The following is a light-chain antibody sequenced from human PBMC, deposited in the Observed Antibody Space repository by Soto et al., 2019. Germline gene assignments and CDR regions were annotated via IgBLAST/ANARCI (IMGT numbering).Light chain of an antibody. CDR2: GAS. CDR3: LQSYRTPLT. Sequence: DIQMTQSPSSLSASVGDRVTITCRASQSISSYLSWYQQKPGKAPNLLIFGASTLQSGVPSRFSGSGSGTDFTLTISSLQPEDFATYYCLQSYRTPLTFGGGTKVDIK. V-gene: IGKV1-39*01. J-gene: IGKJ4*01. CDR1: QSISSY.